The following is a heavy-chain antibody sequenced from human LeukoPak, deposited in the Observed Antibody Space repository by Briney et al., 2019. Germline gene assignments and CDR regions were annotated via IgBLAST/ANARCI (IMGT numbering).Heavy chain of an antibody. CDR2: ISSSSSYI. J-gene: IGHJ3*02. V-gene: IGHV3-21*01. CDR1: GFTFSSYS. Sequence: GGSPRLSCAASGFTFSSYSVNWVRQAPGKGLEWVSSISSSSSYIYYADSVKGRFTISRDNAKNSLYLQMNSLRAEDTAVYYCARDIAARTQGDAFDIWGQGTMVTVSS. CDR3: ARDIAARTQGDAFDI. D-gene: IGHD6-6*01.